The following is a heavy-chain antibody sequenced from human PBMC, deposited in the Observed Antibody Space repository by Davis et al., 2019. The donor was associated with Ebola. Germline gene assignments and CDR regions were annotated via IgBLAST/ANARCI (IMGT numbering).Heavy chain of an antibody. CDR2: IYYTGRV. CDR3: AKHDQWLIRLKN. V-gene: IGHV4-59*08. D-gene: IGHD6-19*01. CDR1: GDSLSGFY. J-gene: IGHJ4*02. Sequence: MPSETLSLTCSVSGDSLSGFYWSWIRQTPGKGLEWIGYIYYTGRVEYNPPLQSRVTISIDTSENQFSLQLRSVTAADTAVYYCAKHDQWLIRLKNWGQGTLATVSS.